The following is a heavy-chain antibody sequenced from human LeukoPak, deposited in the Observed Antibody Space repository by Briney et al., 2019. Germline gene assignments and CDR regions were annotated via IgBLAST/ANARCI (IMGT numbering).Heavy chain of an antibody. Sequence: AGGSLRLSCAASGITFSKAWMTWVRQAPGKGLEWVGRLKSISDGGTTDYAAPVKGRFTISRDDSRNTLFLQMKSLKTEDTGVYFCAAGVGTTDFDYWGQGTLVTVSS. D-gene: IGHD1/OR15-1a*01. V-gene: IGHV3-15*05. CDR1: GITFSKAW. CDR3: AAGVGTTDFDY. CDR2: LKSISDGGTT. J-gene: IGHJ4*02.